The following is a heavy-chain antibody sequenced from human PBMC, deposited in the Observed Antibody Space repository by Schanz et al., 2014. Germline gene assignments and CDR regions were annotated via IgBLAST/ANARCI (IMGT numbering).Heavy chain of an antibody. J-gene: IGHJ4*02. Sequence: QVHLVQSGAEVKRPGASVKVSCKASEYSFTSYSMHWVRQAPGQRLEWMGWINTGSGDTKYSQNFQGRVTITRDTSASTAYMELISLRAEDTAVYSCARGIDGCAANSDFDYWGQGTLVTVSS. CDR2: INTGSGDT. D-gene: IGHD2-15*01. V-gene: IGHV1-3*04. CDR3: ARGIDGCAANSDFDY. CDR1: EYSFTSYS.